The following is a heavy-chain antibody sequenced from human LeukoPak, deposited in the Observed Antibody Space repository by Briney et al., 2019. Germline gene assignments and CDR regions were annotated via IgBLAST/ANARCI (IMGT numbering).Heavy chain of an antibody. CDR2: INHSGST. V-gene: IGHV4-34*01. D-gene: IGHD3-10*01. CDR1: GGSFSGNY. CDR3: AGLNYYGSGSVDY. J-gene: IGHJ4*02. Sequence: PSETLSLTCAVYGGSFSGNYWSWIRQPPGKGLEWIGEINHSGSTNYNPSLKSRVTISVDTSKNQFSLKLNSVTAADTAVYYCAGLNYYGSGSVDYWGQGTLVTVSS.